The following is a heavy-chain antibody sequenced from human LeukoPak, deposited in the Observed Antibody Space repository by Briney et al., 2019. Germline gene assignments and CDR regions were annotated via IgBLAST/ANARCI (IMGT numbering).Heavy chain of an antibody. Sequence: SETLSLTCTVSGYSISSGYYWGWIRQPPGKGLEWIGSIEHSGSTFFNPSLKSRVTISVDTSKNQFSLKLSSVTAADTAVYYCARGKIKMAAKFDYWGQGTLVTVSS. CDR2: IEHSGST. CDR3: ARGKIKMAAKFDY. CDR1: GYSISSGYY. D-gene: IGHD5-24*01. V-gene: IGHV4-38-2*02. J-gene: IGHJ4*02.